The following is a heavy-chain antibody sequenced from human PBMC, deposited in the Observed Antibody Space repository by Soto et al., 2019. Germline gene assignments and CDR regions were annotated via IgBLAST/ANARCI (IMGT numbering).Heavy chain of an antibody. CDR3: ARDKRYNWNYPDY. J-gene: IGHJ4*02. Sequence: ASVKVSCKASGYTFTSYAMHWVRQAPGQRLEWMGWINAGNGNTKYSQKFQGRVTITRDTSASTAYMELSSLRSEDTAVYYCARDKRYNWNYPDYWGQGTLVTVPS. D-gene: IGHD1-7*01. CDR1: GYTFTSYA. CDR2: INAGNGNT. V-gene: IGHV1-3*01.